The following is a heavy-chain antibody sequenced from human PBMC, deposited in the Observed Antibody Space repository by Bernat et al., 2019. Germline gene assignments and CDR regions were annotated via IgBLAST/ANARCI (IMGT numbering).Heavy chain of an antibody. CDR3: ARDLGYCSGGSCSDGMDV. Sequence: QVQLVQSGAEVKKPGASVKVSCKASGYTFTGYYMHWVRQAPGQGLEWMGWINPNSGGTNYAQEFQGWVTMTRDTSISTAYMELSRLRSDDTAVYYCARDLGYCSGGSCSDGMDVWGQGTTVTVSS. D-gene: IGHD2-15*01. CDR2: INPNSGGT. V-gene: IGHV1-2*04. CDR1: GYTFTGYY. J-gene: IGHJ6*02.